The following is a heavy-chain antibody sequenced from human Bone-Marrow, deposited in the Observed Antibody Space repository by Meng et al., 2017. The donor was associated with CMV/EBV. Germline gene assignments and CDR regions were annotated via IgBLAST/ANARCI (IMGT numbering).Heavy chain of an antibody. Sequence: GESLKISCAASGFTFSSYEMNWVRQAPGKGLEWVSSISSSSSYIYYADSVKGRFTISRDNAKNSLYLQMNSLRAEDTAVYYCARDPRGYYGSGSYRSDYWGQGTRVTGSS. V-gene: IGHV3-21*01. CDR1: GFTFSSYE. J-gene: IGHJ4*02. CDR2: ISSSSSYI. CDR3: ARDPRGYYGSGSYRSDY. D-gene: IGHD3-10*01.